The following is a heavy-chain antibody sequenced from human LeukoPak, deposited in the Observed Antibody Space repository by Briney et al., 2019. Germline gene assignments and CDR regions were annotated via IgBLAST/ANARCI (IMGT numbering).Heavy chain of an antibody. J-gene: IGHJ4*02. D-gene: IGHD1/OR15-1a*01. CDR1: LGAPRGLY. CDR2: IYRSGYT. CDR3: ARGEHAVDS. Sequence: PSQTLCLTPALSLGAPRGLYSNWIPGPAGKGLEWISRIYRSGYTNDNPTLKSRITMSVDMSKNQFSLRLNSVTAADTALCYYARGEHAVDSWGQGMMVAVSS. V-gene: IGHV4-4*07.